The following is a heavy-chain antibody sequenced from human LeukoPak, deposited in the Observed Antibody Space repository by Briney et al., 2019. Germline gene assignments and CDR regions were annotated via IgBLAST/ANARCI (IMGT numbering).Heavy chain of an antibody. D-gene: IGHD2-15*01. Sequence: SETLSLTCTVSGGSISSSSYYGGWVRQPPGKGREWVGSIYYSGSTYYNPSLKSRVTISVDTSKNQFSLKLSSVTAADTAVYYCARHRGCSGGSCYPNWFDPWGQGTLVTVSS. CDR3: ARHRGCSGGSCYPNWFDP. J-gene: IGHJ5*02. CDR1: GGSISSSSYY. V-gene: IGHV4-39*01. CDR2: IYYSGST.